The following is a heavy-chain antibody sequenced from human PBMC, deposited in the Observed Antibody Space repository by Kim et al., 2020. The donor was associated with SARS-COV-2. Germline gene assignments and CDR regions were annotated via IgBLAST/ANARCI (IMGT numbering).Heavy chain of an antibody. D-gene: IGHD3-16*02. Sequence: GGSLRLSCAASGFTFRNAWMNWVRQAPGKGPEWIGQIKSKKDGETTQYAAPVKGRITISRDDSKNTLYLQMNSLKIEDTAVYHCATGAPSHGYLFDYWG. CDR2: IKSKKDGETT. CDR3: ATGAPSHGYLFDY. CDR1: GFTFRNAW. J-gene: IGHJ4*01. V-gene: IGHV3-15*01.